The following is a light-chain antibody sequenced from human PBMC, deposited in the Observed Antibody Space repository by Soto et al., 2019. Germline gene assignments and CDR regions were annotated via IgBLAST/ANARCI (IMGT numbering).Light chain of an antibody. V-gene: IGKV1-5*01. CDR1: QSIGRW. Sequence: DTQMTQSPSTLSASVGDRATITCRASQSIGRWLAWYQQKPGKAPKLLIYDASSLESGVPSRFSGSGSETEFTLTISSLQSDDFATYYCQQYNSYSGTFGQGTKVEIK. CDR2: DAS. CDR3: QQYNSYSGT. J-gene: IGKJ1*01.